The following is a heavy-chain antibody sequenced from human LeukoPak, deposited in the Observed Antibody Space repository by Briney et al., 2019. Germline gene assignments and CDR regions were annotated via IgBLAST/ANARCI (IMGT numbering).Heavy chain of an antibody. CDR1: GGSISSGGYS. CDR2: IYHSGST. D-gene: IGHD3-10*01. V-gene: IGHV4-30-2*01. J-gene: IGHJ5*02. CDR3: ARHPYGSGTNWFDP. Sequence: SETLSLTCAVSGGSISSGGYSWSWIRQPPGKGLEWIGYIYHSGSTYYNPSLKSRVTISVDRSKNQISLKLSSVTAADTAVYYCARHPYGSGTNWFDPWGQGTLVTVSS.